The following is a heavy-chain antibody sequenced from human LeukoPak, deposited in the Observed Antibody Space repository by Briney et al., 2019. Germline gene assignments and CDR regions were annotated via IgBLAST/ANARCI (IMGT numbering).Heavy chain of an antibody. Sequence: PGGSLRLSCAASGLTVSSSYMSWVRQAPGKGLEWVSAIYSGGSTYYADSVKGRFTISRDNSKNTLSLQMNSLRAEDTAAYYCARVRTALTNWFDPWGQGTLVTVAS. CDR1: GLTVSSSY. J-gene: IGHJ5*02. V-gene: IGHV3-66*01. CDR3: ARVRTALTNWFDP. CDR2: IYSGGST. D-gene: IGHD2-21*02.